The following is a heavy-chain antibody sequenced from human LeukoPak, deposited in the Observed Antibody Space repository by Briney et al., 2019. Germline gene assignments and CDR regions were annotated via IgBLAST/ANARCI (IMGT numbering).Heavy chain of an antibody. D-gene: IGHD6-19*01. V-gene: IGHV4-39*07. Sequence: SETLSLTCTVSGGSISSSSYYWGWIRQPPGKGLEWIGSIYYSGSTYYNPSLKSRVTISVDTSKNQFSLKLSSVTAADTAVYYCARDPIAVAGTGDYWGQGTLVTVSS. CDR2: IYYSGST. CDR3: ARDPIAVAGTGDY. CDR1: GGSISSSSYY. J-gene: IGHJ4*02.